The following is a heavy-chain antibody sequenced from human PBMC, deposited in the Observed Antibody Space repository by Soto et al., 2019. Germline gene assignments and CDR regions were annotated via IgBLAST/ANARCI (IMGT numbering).Heavy chain of an antibody. Sequence: ASVKVSCKPSGYPFTSYHVNWVRQAPGHGLEWMGWMNPDSGSTDYALKFQGRLTMTRNTSMSTAYLELRRLTSEDTAIYYCARGRFISKGYDSGWYIDHWGQGTQVTVSS. CDR2: MNPDSGST. CDR3: ARGRFISKGYDSGWYIDH. D-gene: IGHD6-19*01. J-gene: IGHJ5*02. CDR1: GYPFTSYH. V-gene: IGHV1-8*01.